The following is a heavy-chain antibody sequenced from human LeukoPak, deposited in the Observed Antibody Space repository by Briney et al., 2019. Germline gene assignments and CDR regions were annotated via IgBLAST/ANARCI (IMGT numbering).Heavy chain of an antibody. V-gene: IGHV3-33*01. J-gene: IGHJ1*01. D-gene: IGHD2-8*01. CDR3: ASMYFSQYLQH. CDR2: IWYDGSIK. CDR1: GFTFSSYG. Sequence: PGGSLRLSCAASGFTFSSYGMHWVRQAPGKGLEWVAVIWYDGSIKYYGDSVKGRFTVSRDNPKNTVYLQMNSLRAEDTAVYYCASMYFSQYLQHWGQGTLVTVSS.